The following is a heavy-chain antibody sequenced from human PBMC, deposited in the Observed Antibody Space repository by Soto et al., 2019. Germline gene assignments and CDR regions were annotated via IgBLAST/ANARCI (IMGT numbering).Heavy chain of an antibody. CDR2: VDQSGST. D-gene: IGHD2-15*01. J-gene: IGHJ4*02. CDR3: ARDRQRGYCTGGSCYSYFDY. CDR1: GGSFSGYY. Sequence: NPSETLSLTCAIYGGSFSGYYWSWIRQPPGMGLEWIGEVDQSGSTNYNPSLKSRVIISGDTSKNQFSLKLNSVTAADTAVYYCARDRQRGYCTGGSCYSYFDYWGQGALVTVSS. V-gene: IGHV4-34*01.